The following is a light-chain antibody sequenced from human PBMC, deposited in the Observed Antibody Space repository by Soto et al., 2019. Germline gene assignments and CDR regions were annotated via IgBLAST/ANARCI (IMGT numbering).Light chain of an antibody. CDR3: QHYGHARWA. V-gene: IGKV3-20*01. J-gene: IGKJ1*01. CDR2: GAS. CDR1: QSVPSNY. Sequence: EVVVTQSPGTLSLSPGERATLSCRASQSVPSNYLAWYQQKPGQSPRLLMSGASRRATGVPDRFSGSGSGTDFTLTISKLEPEDFEVYYCQHYGHARWAFGQGPKVDIK.